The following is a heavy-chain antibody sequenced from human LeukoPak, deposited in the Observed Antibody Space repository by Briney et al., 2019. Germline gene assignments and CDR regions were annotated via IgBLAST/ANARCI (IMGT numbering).Heavy chain of an antibody. CDR3: ARGPDRPYEWFLDF. J-gene: IGHJ4*02. CDR1: GDSMSSGYW. V-gene: IGHV4-4*02. CDR2: IYHSGSA. Sequence: SGTLSLTCAVSGDSMSSGYWWIWVRQSPRRGLEWIGGIYHSGSANYNPSLKSRVTMSVDKSKNQFSLKMNSVTVADTAVYYCARGPDRPYEWFLDFWGQGTLVTVSS. D-gene: IGHD3-3*01.